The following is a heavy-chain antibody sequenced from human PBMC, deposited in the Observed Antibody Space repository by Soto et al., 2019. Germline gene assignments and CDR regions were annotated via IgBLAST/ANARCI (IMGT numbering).Heavy chain of an antibody. Sequence: GASVKVSCKASGGTFSSYAISWVRQAPGQGLEWMGGIIPIFGTANYAQKFQGRVTITADESTSTAYMELSSLRSEDTAVYYCARGKYRGSYYRGDYWGQGTLVTVSS. CDR2: IIPIFGTA. V-gene: IGHV1-69*13. CDR1: GGTFSSYA. CDR3: ARGKYRGSYYRGDY. J-gene: IGHJ4*02. D-gene: IGHD1-26*01.